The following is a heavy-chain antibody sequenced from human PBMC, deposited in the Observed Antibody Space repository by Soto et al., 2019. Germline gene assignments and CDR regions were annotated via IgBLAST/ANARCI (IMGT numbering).Heavy chain of an antibody. CDR2: ISTIGFP. Sequence: SETLSLTGTVSGGSSSSVNNHFSNHYCSWIRLSPGTGLEWIGYISTIGFPRYTPSLKSRVSISVDTSKNQFSLKLSSVTAADTAVYYCARGLSTLSPLDYWGQGTLVTVS. V-gene: IGHV4-4*08. CDR1: GGSSSSVNNHFSNHY. D-gene: IGHD3-16*02. CDR3: ARGLSTLSPLDY. J-gene: IGHJ4*02.